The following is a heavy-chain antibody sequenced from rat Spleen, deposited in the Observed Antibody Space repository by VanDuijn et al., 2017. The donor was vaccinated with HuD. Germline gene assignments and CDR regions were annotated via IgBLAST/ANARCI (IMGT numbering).Heavy chain of an antibody. CDR2: IWGKGNT. Sequence: QVQLKESGPGLVQPSQTLSLTCTVSGFSLSNYGVIWVRQPPGKGLEWMGVIWGKGNTNYNSALKSRLSISRDTSKSQIYLKMNSLQPEDTGTYYCARHGGPGITGVMDAWGQGASVTVSS. CDR1: GFSLSNYG. J-gene: IGHJ4*01. CDR3: ARHGGPGITGVMDA. V-gene: IGHV2-13*01. D-gene: IGHD1-4*01.